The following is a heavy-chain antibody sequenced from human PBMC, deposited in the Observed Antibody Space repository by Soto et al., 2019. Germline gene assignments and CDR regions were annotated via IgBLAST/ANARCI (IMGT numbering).Heavy chain of an antibody. CDR3: ARGVPYGSVDWFDP. CDR2: INHSGST. CDR1: GGSFSGYY. Sequence: QVQLQQWGAGLLKPSETLSLTCAVYGGSFSGYYWSWIRQPPGKGLEWIGEINHSGSTNYNPSLKSRVTISVDTSKNQFSLKLSSVTAADTAVYYCARGVPYGSVDWFDPWGQGTLVTVSS. J-gene: IGHJ5*02. V-gene: IGHV4-34*01. D-gene: IGHD3-10*01.